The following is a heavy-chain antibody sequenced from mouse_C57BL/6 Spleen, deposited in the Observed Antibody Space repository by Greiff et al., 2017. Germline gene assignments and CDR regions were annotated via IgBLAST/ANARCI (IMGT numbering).Heavy chain of an antibody. D-gene: IGHD1-1*01. CDR1: GFTFSSYT. CDR2: ISDGGSYT. CDR3: ARGGTTGHWYFDV. J-gene: IGHJ1*03. V-gene: IGHV5-4*01. Sequence: EVHLVESGGGLAKPGGSLKLSCAASGFTFSSYTMSWVRQTPEKRLEWVATISDGGSYTYYPDNVKGRFTISRDNAKNNLYLQMSHLKSEDTAMYYCARGGTTGHWYFDVGGTGTTVTVSS.